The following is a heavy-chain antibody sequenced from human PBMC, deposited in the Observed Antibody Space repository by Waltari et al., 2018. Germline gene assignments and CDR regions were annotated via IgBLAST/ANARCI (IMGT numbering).Heavy chain of an antibody. D-gene: IGHD3-10*01. CDR2: ISSSGSTI. J-gene: IGHJ6*02. CDR3: ARVSGELLYYYYGMDV. Sequence: EVQLVESGGGLVQPGGSRRLSCAASGFTFSSYEMNWVRQAPGKGLEWFSYISSSGSTIYYADSVKGRFTISRDNAKNSLYLQMNSLRAEDTAVYYCARVSGELLYYYYGMDVWGQGTTVTVSS. V-gene: IGHV3-48*03. CDR1: GFTFSSYE.